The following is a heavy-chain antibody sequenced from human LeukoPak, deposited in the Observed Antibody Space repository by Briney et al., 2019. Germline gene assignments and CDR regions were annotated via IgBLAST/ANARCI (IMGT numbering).Heavy chain of an antibody. V-gene: IGHV1-46*01. D-gene: IGHD3-22*01. J-gene: IGHJ5*02. CDR2: INPSGGST. Sequence: ASVKVSCKASGYTFTSYYMHWVRQAPGQGLEWMGIINPSGGSTSYAQKFQGRVTMTRDTSTSTVYMELSSPRSEDTAVYYCARGIGYYDSSGPNWFDPWGQGTLVTGSS. CDR3: ARGIGYYDSSGPNWFDP. CDR1: GYTFTSYY.